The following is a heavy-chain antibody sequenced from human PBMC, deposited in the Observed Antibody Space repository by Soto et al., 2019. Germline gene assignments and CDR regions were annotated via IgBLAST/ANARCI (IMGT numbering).Heavy chain of an antibody. Sequence: ASVKVSCKASGGTFSSYAISWVRHAPGQGLEWMGGIIPIFVTANYAQRFQGRVTIAADESTSTAYMELSSLRSEDTAVYYCARGGYYDILPGSLPTFDYCGQGPPVTVAS. CDR2: IIPIFVTA. CDR1: GGTFSSYA. V-gene: IGHV1-69*13. J-gene: IGHJ4*02. D-gene: IGHD3-9*01. CDR3: ARGGYYDILPGSLPTFDY.